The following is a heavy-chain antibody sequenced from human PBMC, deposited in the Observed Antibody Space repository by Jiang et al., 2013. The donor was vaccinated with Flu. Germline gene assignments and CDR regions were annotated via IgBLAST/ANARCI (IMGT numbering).Heavy chain of an antibody. J-gene: IGHJ5*02. V-gene: IGHV4-59*08. CDR2: IYYSGST. D-gene: IGHD5-12*01. CDR1: GGSISSYY. CDR3: ARHDVPVASPFNWFDP. Sequence: GLVKPSETLSLTCTVSGGSISSYYWSWIRQPPGKGLEWIGYIYYSGSTNYNPSLKNRVTISVDTSKNQFSLKLSSVAAADTAVYYCARHDVPVASPFNWFDPWGQGTLVTVSS.